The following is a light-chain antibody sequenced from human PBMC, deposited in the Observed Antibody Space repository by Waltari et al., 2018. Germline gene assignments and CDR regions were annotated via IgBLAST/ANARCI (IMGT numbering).Light chain of an antibody. Sequence: SYELKQPHSVSVSPGQTARITCSGDSLPRQSTYWYQQKPGQAPVLVISQDSERPSGIPERFSGSSSGTTVTLTISGVQAEDEADYYCQSADSSISYVVFGGGTKLTVL. J-gene: IGLJ2*01. CDR1: SLPRQS. CDR3: QSADSSISYVV. V-gene: IGLV3-25*03. CDR2: QDS.